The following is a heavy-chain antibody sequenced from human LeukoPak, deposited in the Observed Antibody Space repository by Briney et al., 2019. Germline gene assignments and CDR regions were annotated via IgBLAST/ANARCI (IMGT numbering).Heavy chain of an antibody. Sequence: GGSLRLSCAASGFAFSSYAMRCVRQAPRKGLEEEAGISNDGSNKYSAVSMKGRFTNSKDNSKNTLDLQMNSLRAEDTAVYYCARVGSSSVFDYWGQGTLVTVSS. CDR3: ARVGSSSVFDY. D-gene: IGHD6-13*01. V-gene: IGHV3-30-3*01. CDR2: ISNDGSNK. J-gene: IGHJ4*02. CDR1: GFAFSSYA.